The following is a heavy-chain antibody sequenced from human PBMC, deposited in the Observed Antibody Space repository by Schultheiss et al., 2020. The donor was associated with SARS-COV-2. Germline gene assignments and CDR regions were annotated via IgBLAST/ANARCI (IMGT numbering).Heavy chain of an antibody. D-gene: IGHD3-22*01. Sequence: SETLSLTCTVSGGSISSYYWSWIRQPPGKGLEWIGYIYYSGSTNYNPSLKSRVTISLDTSKNHFSLKLSSVTAADTAVYYCARYAARNYYDSSGYLAPSGMDVWGQGTTVTVSS. J-gene: IGHJ6*02. CDR1: GGSISSYY. V-gene: IGHV4-59*01. CDR2: IYYSGST. CDR3: ARYAARNYYDSSGYLAPSGMDV.